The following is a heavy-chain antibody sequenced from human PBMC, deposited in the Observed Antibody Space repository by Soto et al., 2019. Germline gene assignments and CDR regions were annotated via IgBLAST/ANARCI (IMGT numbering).Heavy chain of an antibody. V-gene: IGHV4-31*03. Sequence: QVQLQEAGPGLVKPSQTLSLTCTVSGGSISSGCYYWSWIRQHPGKGLEWIGYIYYSGSTYYNPSLKSRVTISVDTSKNQFSLKLSSVTAADTAVYYCARFLSGDPVPYGMDVWGQGTTVTVSS. D-gene: IGHD4-17*01. CDR3: ARFLSGDPVPYGMDV. CDR2: IYYSGST. CDR1: GGSISSGCYY. J-gene: IGHJ6*02.